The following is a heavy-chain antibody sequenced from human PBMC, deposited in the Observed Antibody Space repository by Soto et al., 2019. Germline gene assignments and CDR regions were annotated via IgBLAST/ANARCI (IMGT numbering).Heavy chain of an antibody. D-gene: IGHD7-27*01. V-gene: IGHV4-59*11. Sequence: VHLQESGPGLVKPSETLSLTCTVSGGSINNHYWSWIRQPPEKGLEWIGYIYYTGSTNYNPSLKSRVSMSVDTSKNQFSLNLTSLTAADTAIYYCARANWYSEYWGQGTLVTVSS. CDR1: GGSINNHY. J-gene: IGHJ4*02. CDR2: IYYTGST. CDR3: ARANWYSEY.